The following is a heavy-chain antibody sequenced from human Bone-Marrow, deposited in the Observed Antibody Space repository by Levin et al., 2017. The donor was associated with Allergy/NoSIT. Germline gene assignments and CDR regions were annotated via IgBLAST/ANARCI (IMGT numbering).Heavy chain of an antibody. Sequence: GGSLRLSCAVSEFPVSRNFMTWVRQGPGKGPEWVAVIYSNGGTSYAASVKGRFTISRDNSKNTLTLQMNSLTAEDTAVYYFARKTDSGGSGGDFWGQGTLVTVSS. J-gene: IGHJ4*02. D-gene: IGHD3-22*01. CDR2: IYSNGGT. CDR1: EFPVSRNF. V-gene: IGHV3-53*01. CDR3: ARKTDSGGSGGDF.